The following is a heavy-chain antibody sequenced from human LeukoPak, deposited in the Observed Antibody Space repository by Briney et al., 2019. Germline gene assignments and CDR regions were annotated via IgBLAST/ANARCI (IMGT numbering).Heavy chain of an antibody. CDR2: ISSSGSTI. CDR1: GFTFSTYS. Sequence: GGSLRLSCAASGFTFSTYSMNWVRQAPGKGLEWVSYISSSGSTIYYADSVKGRFTISRDDAKNSLYLQMNSLRAEDTAVYYCAELGITMIGGVWGKGTTVTISS. CDR3: AELGITMIGGV. J-gene: IGHJ6*04. D-gene: IGHD3-10*02. V-gene: IGHV3-48*04.